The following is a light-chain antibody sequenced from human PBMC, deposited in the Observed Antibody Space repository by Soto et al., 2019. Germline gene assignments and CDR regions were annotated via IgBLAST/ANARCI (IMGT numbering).Light chain of an antibody. CDR1: QSVSSD. J-gene: IGKJ5*01. CDR2: AVS. Sequence: ERVMTQSPATRSVSPGERATLSCTASQSVSSDIAWYQQTAGQHPRILIHAVSTRATGIPARFSRSGSGTDFNLTISSLHLEDFATYVCLQDDSYTITFGQGTRVEIK. CDR3: LQDDSYTIT. V-gene: IGKV3-15*01.